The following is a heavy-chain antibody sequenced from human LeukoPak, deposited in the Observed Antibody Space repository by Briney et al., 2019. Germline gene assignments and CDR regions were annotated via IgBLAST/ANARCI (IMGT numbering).Heavy chain of an antibody. CDR2: INLNSGNT. J-gene: IGHJ4*02. CDR3: ARVTGSIDY. V-gene: IGHV1-8*01. CDR1: GYTFTSYD. D-gene: IGHD1-26*01. Sequence: ASVKVPCKASGYTFTSYDINWVRQATGQGLEWMGWINLNSGNTGYAQNFQGRLTVTRDTSINTAYMELNTLRSEDTAIYYCARVTGSIDYWGQGTLVTVTS.